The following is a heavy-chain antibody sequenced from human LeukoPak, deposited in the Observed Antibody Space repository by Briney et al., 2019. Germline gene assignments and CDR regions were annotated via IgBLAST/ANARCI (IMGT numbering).Heavy chain of an antibody. J-gene: IGHJ4*02. CDR2: INSGGSDS. V-gene: IGHV3-74*01. CDR3: ARGHSTGCFDY. D-gene: IGHD1-14*01. Sequence: GGSLRLSCVASGFTFSSYWMHWVRQAPGKGLVWVSRINSGGSDSIYADSVKGRFTISRDNAQNTVYLQMNSLRAEDTAIYYCARGHSTGCFDYWGQGTLVTVSS. CDR1: GFTFSSYW.